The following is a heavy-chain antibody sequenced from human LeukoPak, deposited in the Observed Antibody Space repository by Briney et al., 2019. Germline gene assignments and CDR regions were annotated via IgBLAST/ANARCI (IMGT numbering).Heavy chain of an antibody. CDR1: GGSISSSSYY. J-gene: IGHJ6*02. CDR3: ARLNPIFLVRGVTYYHSMDV. V-gene: IGHV4-39*06. CDR2: IYYSGST. D-gene: IGHD3-10*01. Sequence: SETLSLTCTVSGGSISSSSYYWGWIRQPPGKGLEWIGSIYYSGSTYYNPSLKSRVTISVDTSKNQFTLKLNSVTAADTAVYYCARLNPIFLVRGVTYYHSMDVWGQGTTVIVSS.